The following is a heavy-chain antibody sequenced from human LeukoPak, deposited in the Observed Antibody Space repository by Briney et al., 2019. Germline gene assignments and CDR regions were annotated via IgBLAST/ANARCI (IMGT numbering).Heavy chain of an antibody. CDR1: GFTFSSYG. Sequence: GIALRLSCAGSGFTFSSYGMHLVRHAPGKRLEFAAVISYDGSTNYYAAHVKGRFTISREHYQNTLYLQMTRLSAADTAVYYCAKDLVSGTMIVTPLGYWGPGTLVTVSS. CDR3: AKDLVSGTMIVTPLGY. J-gene: IGHJ4*02. D-gene: IGHD3-22*01. CDR2: ISYDGSTN. V-gene: IGHV3-30*18.